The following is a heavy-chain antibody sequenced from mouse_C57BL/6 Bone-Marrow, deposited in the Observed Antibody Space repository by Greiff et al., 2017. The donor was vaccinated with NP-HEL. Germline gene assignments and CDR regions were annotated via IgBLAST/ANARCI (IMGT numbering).Heavy chain of an antibody. CDR3: ARCKVYFDY. CDR1: GFTFSDYY. CDR2: IHYDGSST. V-gene: IGHV5-16*01. Sequence: EVKLLESEGGLVQPGSSMKLSCTASGFTFSDYYMAWVRQVPEKGLEWVANIHYDGSSTYYLDSLKSRFIISRDHAKNILYLQMSSLKSEDTATYNCARCKVYFDYWGQGTTRTVSS. J-gene: IGHJ2*01.